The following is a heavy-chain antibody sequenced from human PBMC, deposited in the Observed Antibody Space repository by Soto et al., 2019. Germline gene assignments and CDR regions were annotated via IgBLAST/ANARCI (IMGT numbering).Heavy chain of an antibody. V-gene: IGHV3-30*04. CDR1: GFTFSHYA. D-gene: IGHD3-10*01. Sequence: QVQLVESGGGVVQPGRSLRLSCAASGFTFSHYAMHWVRQAPGRGLEWVAVISYDGSNIHYADSVKGRFTISRHNSMNTLFLQINSLRAEDTALYYCPREDYGQHYFAYWGQGTLVTVSS. CDR2: ISYDGSNI. CDR3: PREDYGQHYFAY. J-gene: IGHJ4*02.